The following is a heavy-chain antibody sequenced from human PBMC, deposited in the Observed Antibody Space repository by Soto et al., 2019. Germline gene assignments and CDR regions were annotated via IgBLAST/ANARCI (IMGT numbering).Heavy chain of an antibody. V-gene: IGHV2-5*02. CDR2: IYWDDDK. J-gene: IGHJ6*02. D-gene: IGHD3-16*01. CDR1: GFSLSTSGAA. Sequence: QITLKESGPTLVKPTQTLTLTCTFSGFSLSTSGAAVGWIRQTPGKALEWLALIYWDDDKRYSPSLKSNLTLTKDTSKNQVVLTMTNMDPVDTAPYYCTHRRWDLGYCMPVWGHGTTFTGS. CDR3: THRRWDLGYCMPV.